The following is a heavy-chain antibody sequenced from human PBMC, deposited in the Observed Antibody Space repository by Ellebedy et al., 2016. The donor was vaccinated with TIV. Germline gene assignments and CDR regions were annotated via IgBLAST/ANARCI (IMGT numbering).Heavy chain of an antibody. CDR3: ARDHEAVGMDV. V-gene: IGHV1-18*04. J-gene: IGHJ6*03. CDR2: INPNSGNT. CDR1: GYTFTGYY. Sequence: ASVKVSCXASGYTFTGYYMHWVRQAPGQGLEWMGWINPNSGNTNYAQKLQGRVTMTTDTSTSTAYMELRSLRSDDTAVYYCARDHEAVGMDVWGKGTTVTVSS. D-gene: IGHD2-15*01.